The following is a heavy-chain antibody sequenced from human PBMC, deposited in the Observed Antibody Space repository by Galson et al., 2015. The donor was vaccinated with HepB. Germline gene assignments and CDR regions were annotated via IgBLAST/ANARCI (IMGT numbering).Heavy chain of an antibody. CDR2: IGLSDNTI. J-gene: IGHJ6*03. CDR3: ARPYSYYDNVWGNYPHYYYYIDV. CDR1: GFPFSDYY. V-gene: IGHV3-11*01. Sequence: SLRLSCAASGFPFSDYYMSWIRQTPGKGLEWVSYIGLSDNTIYYADSVKGRFTISRDNAKNSLFLQMNSLRDEDTAVYYCARPYSYYDNVWGNYPHYYYYIDVWGKGTTVTVSS. D-gene: IGHD3-16*02.